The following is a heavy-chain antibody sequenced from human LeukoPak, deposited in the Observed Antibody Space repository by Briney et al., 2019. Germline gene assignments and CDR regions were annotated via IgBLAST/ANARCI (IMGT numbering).Heavy chain of an antibody. CDR3: AKSLAVGSWYIYFDY. D-gene: IGHD6-13*01. V-gene: IGHV3-23*01. Sequence: GGSLRLSCAASGFTFNNYAMTWVRQAPGKGLEWVSTIYISGGSTYYADSVKGRFTISRDNSKNTLYLQMSSLRAEDTAVYYCAKSLAVGSWYIYFDYWGQGALVTVSS. CDR1: GFTFNNYA. J-gene: IGHJ4*02. CDR2: IYISGGST.